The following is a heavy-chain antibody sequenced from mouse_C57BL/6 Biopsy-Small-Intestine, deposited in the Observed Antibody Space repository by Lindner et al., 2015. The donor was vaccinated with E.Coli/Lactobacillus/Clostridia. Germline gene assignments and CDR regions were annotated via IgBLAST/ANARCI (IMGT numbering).Heavy chain of an antibody. CDR1: GYTFTAYW. V-gene: IGHV1-9*01. CDR2: ILPGSGDI. CDR3: ARWGLLRGAMDY. D-gene: IGHD1-1*01. Sequence: VQLQESGAELMKPGASVKLSCKASGYTFTAYWIEWIKQRPGHGLEWIGEILPGSGDITYNEKFKDKATFTADTSSNTSYMQLSSLTTEDSAIYYCARWGLLRGAMDYWGQGTSVTVSS. J-gene: IGHJ4*01.